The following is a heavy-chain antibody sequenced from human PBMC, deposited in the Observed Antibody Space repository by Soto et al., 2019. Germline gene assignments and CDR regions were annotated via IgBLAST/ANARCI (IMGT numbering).Heavy chain of an antibody. CDR1: GFIFSSYG. Sequence: GGSLRLSCAASGFIFSSYGMHWVRQAPGKGLEWVAVISYDENNKHYADSVKGRFTISRDNSKNTVHLQMNSLRAEDTAVYYCARENYYYGLDVWGQGTTVTVSS. V-gene: IGHV3-30*03. CDR2: ISYDENNK. CDR3: ARENYYYGLDV. J-gene: IGHJ6*02.